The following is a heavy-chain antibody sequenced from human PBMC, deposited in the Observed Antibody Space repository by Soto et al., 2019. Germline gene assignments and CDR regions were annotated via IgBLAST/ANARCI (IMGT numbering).Heavy chain of an antibody. CDR1: GFTVSSYA. Sequence: QVQLVESGGGVVQPGRSLRLSCAASGFTVSSYAMHWVRQAPGKGLEWVAVISYDGSNKYYADSVKGRFTISRDNSKNTLYLQMNSLRSEDTAVYYCARDYEGDYFDYWGQGTLVTVSS. CDR3: ARDYEGDYFDY. V-gene: IGHV3-30-3*01. D-gene: IGHD3-16*01. J-gene: IGHJ4*02. CDR2: ISYDGSNK.